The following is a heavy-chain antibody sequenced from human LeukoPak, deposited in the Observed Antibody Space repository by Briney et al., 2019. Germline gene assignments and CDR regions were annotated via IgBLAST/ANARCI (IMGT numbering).Heavy chain of an antibody. V-gene: IGHV1-69*13. D-gene: IGHD3-10*01. J-gene: IGHJ6*02. CDR2: IIPIFGTA. CDR3: ARDSVAGYYYYGMDV. Sequence: SVKVSCKASGGTFSSYAISWVRQAPGQGLEWMGGIIPIFGTANYAQKFQGRVTITADESTSTAYMELSSLRSDDTAVYYCARDSVAGYYYYGMDVWGQGTTVTVSS. CDR1: GGTFSSYA.